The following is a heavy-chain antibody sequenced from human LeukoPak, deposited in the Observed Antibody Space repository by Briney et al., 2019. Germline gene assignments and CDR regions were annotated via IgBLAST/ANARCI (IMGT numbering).Heavy chain of an antibody. V-gene: IGHV4-39*01. J-gene: IGHJ4*02. CDR3: ARGRTKGSGWYWGY. D-gene: IGHD6-19*01. Sequence: SETLSLTCTVSGGSISSSSYYWGWIRQPPGKGLEWIGSIYYSGSTYYNPSLKSRVTISVDTSKNQFPLKLSSVTAADTAVYYCARGRTKGSGWYWGYWGQGTLVTVSS. CDR1: GGSISSSSYY. CDR2: IYYSGST.